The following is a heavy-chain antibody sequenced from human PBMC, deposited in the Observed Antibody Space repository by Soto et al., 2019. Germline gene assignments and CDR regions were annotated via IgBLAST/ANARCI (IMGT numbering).Heavy chain of an antibody. D-gene: IGHD3-10*01. J-gene: IGHJ4*02. V-gene: IGHV3-23*01. CDR3: AKKYYFGSGSYVFYFDY. Sequence: EVQLLESGGSVQPGGSLRLSCAASGFTFSNYAMTWVRQAPGKGLEWVSTMSGTAGNTYYADSVKGRFTISRDNSKNTLYLQMNSLRAEDTAVYYCAKKYYFGSGSYVFYFDYWGQGTLVTVSS. CDR2: MSGTAGNT. CDR1: GFTFSNYA.